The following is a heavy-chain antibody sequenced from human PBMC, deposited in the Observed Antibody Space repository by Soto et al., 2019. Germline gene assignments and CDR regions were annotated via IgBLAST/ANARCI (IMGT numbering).Heavy chain of an antibody. J-gene: IGHJ4*02. CDR2: INAGDGNT. Sequence: QVQLVQSGAEVKKPGASVKVSCKASGYTFITYSMHWVRQAPGQRLEWMGWINAGDGNTKYSQKFQDRVTFTRDTSATAAYMKLSSLRSDDTAVYYCARATIFGVVMLGYYFDYWGQGTLVTVSS. D-gene: IGHD3-3*01. V-gene: IGHV1-3*01. CDR1: GYTFITYS. CDR3: ARATIFGVVMLGYYFDY.